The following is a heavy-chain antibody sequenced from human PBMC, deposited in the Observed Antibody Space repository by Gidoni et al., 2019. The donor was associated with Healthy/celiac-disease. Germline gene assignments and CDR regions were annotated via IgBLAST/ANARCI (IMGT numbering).Heavy chain of an antibody. CDR2: IYYSGST. D-gene: IGHD3-22*01. V-gene: IGHV4-39*01. CDR1: GGSISSSSYY. Sequence: QLQLQESGPGLVKPSETLSLTCTVSGGSISSSSYYWGWIRQPPGKGLEWIGSIYYSGSTYYNPSLKSRVTISVDTSKNQFSLKLSSVTAADTAVYYCARHEDPDSSGYQFGLDPWGQGTLVTVSS. CDR3: ARHEDPDSSGYQFGLDP. J-gene: IGHJ5*02.